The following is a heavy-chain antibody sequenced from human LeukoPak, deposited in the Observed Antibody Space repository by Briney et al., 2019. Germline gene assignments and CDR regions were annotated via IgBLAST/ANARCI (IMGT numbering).Heavy chain of an antibody. CDR2: ISNSGTYI. CDR3: ARESTGSTDGSNYYYYGADV. J-gene: IGHJ6*02. D-gene: IGHD1/OR15-1a*01. Sequence: GGSLRLSCAASGFSFSDYGMNWVRQAPDKGLEWVSTISNSGTYIYYADSVKGRFTISRDNAKNSLYLQMNSLRADDTAVYYCARESTGSTDGSNYYYYGADVWGQGTTVTVSS. CDR1: GFSFSDYG. V-gene: IGHV3-21*04.